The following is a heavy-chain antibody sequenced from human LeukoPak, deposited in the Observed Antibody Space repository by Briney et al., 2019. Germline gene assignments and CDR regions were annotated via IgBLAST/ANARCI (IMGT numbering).Heavy chain of an antibody. D-gene: IGHD2-2*01. Sequence: SETLSLTCTVSGGSISSDYWSWIRQPPGKGLEWIGYIHYSGRTNYNPSLKSRITISVDTSKNQFSLKLSSVTAADTAVYYCATLRGSSSAVFDYWGQGTLVTVSS. J-gene: IGHJ4*02. CDR1: GGSISSDY. V-gene: IGHV4-59*08. CDR3: ATLRGSSSAVFDY. CDR2: IHYSGRT.